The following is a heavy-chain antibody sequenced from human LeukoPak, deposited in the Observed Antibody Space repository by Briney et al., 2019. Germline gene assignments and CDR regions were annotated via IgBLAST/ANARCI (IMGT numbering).Heavy chain of an antibody. V-gene: IGHV3-66*04. Sequence: PGGSLRLSCAASGFTVSSNYISRVRQAPGKGREWVSVIHSDDSTYYADSVKDRFTISRDNSRNTLYLQMNSLRAEDTAVYYCARQLFISTSFYYIFDFWGQGTLVTVSS. CDR3: ARQLFISTSFYYIFDF. CDR1: GFTVSSNY. D-gene: IGHD2/OR15-2a*01. J-gene: IGHJ4*02. CDR2: IHSDDST.